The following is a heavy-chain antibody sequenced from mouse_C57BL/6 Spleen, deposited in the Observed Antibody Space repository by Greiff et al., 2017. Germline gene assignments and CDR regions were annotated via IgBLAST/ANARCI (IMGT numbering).Heavy chain of an antibody. CDR3: ARQSLVDWDFDV. V-gene: IGHV1-9*01. CDR2: ILPGSGST. CDR1: GYTFTGYW. Sequence: VKLQESGAELMKPGASVKLSCKATGYTFTGYWIEWVKQRPGHGLEWIGEILPGSGSTNYNEKCKGKATFTADTSSNTAYMQLSSLTTEDSAVYYCARQSLVDWDFDVWGTGTTVTVSS. D-gene: IGHD1-1*01. J-gene: IGHJ1*03.